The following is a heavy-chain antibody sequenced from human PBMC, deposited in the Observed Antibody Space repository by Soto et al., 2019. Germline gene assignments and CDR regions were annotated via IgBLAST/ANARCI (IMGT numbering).Heavy chain of an antibody. V-gene: IGHV3-64D*08. D-gene: IGHD3-22*01. J-gene: IGHJ5*02. Sequence: PWGALRVSWLASGFTFRSYAVHLVLQASGKGLEYVSAISSNGGSTYYADSVKGRFTISRDNSKNTLYLQMSSLRAEDTAVYYCVKDGYYDSSPRFDPWGQGTLVTVSS. CDR3: VKDGYYDSSPRFDP. CDR2: ISSNGGST. CDR1: GFTFRSYA.